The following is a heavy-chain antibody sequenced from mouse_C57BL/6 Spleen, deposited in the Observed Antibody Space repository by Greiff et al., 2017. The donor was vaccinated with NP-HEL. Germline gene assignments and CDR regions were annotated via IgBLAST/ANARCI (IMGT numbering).Heavy chain of an antibody. J-gene: IGHJ1*03. Sequence: VKLVESGAELVRPGASVTLSCKASGYTFTDYEMHWVKQTPVHGLEWIGAIDPETGGTAYNQKFKGKAILTADKSSSTAYMELRSLTSEDSAVYYCTRTGTEAWYFDVWGTGTTVTVSS. CDR1: GYTFTDYE. D-gene: IGHD4-1*01. CDR3: TRTGTEAWYFDV. V-gene: IGHV1-15*01. CDR2: IDPETGGT.